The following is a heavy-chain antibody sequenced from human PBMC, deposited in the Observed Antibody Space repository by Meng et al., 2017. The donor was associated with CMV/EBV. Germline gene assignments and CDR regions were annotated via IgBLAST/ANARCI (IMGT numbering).Heavy chain of an antibody. V-gene: IGHV3-49*04. CDR1: GFTFGDYA. D-gene: IGHD3-3*01. J-gene: IGHJ6*02. CDR2: IRSKSYGGTT. CDR3: TRTSQHFDFWSGYWMDV. Sequence: GESLKISCTVSGFTFGDYAMTWVRQAPGKGLEWVGFIRSKSYGGTTEYAASVKGRFTISRDDYKSNAYLQMNSLKIEDTAVYYCTRTSQHFDFWSGYWMDVWGQGTTVTVSS.